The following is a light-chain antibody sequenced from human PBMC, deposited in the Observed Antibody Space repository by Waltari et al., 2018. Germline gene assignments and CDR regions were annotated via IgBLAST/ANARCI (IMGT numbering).Light chain of an antibody. J-gene: IGLJ2*01. V-gene: IGLV2-14*01. CDR1: SSDVGGYNY. CDR2: EVS. CDR3: SSYTSSSTGV. Sequence: QSAPSQPASVSGSPGQSITISCTGSSSDVGGYNYVSWYQQHPGKAPKLLIYEVSNRPSGVSNRVSGSKAGNTASLTISGLQAEDEADYYCSSYTSSSTGVFGGGTKVTVL.